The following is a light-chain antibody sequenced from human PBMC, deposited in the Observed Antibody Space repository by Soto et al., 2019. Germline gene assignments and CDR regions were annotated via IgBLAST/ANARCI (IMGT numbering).Light chain of an antibody. Sequence: QSALTQPASVSGSPGQSITISCTGTSSDVGGYNYVSWYQQHPGKAPKLMIYEVSNRPSGVSNRFSGSKSGNTASLTISGIQAEAEADYYCSSYTSSSTLYVFGTGTKVTVL. CDR2: EVS. CDR1: SSDVGGYNY. V-gene: IGLV2-14*01. J-gene: IGLJ1*01. CDR3: SSYTSSSTLYV.